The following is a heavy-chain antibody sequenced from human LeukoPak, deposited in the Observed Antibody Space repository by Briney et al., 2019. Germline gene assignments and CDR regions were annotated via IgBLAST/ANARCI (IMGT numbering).Heavy chain of an antibody. V-gene: IGHV3-66*02. CDR3: ARDNGHGADWFDP. CDR2: IYSGGST. J-gene: IGHJ5*02. D-gene: IGHD4-17*01. Sequence: GGSLRLSCAASGFTVGSNYMSWVRQAPGKGLEWVSVIYSGGSTYYADSVKGRFTISRDNSKNTLYLQMNSLRAEDPAVYYCARDNGHGADWFDPWGQATLVTDSS. CDR1: GFTVGSNY.